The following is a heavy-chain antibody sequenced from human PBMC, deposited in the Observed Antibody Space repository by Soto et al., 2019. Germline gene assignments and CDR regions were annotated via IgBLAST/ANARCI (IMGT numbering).Heavy chain of an antibody. D-gene: IGHD5-12*01. V-gene: IGHV1-69*02. CDR3: ARLVEMATTIDY. J-gene: IGHJ4*02. Sequence: QVQLVQSGAEVKKPGSSVKVSCKASGGTFSSYTISWVRQAPGQGLEWMGRIIPILGIANYAQKFQGRVTITADKSTSTAYMELSSLRSEDTAVYSCARLVEMATTIDYWGQGTLVTVSS. CDR1: GGTFSSYT. CDR2: IIPILGIA.